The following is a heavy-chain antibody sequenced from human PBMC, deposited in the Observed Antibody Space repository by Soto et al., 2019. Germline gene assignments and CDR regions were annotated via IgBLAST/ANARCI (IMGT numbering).Heavy chain of an antibody. CDR1: GLDFSSEV. CDR2: ISGSGRTI. D-gene: IGHD2-21*02. V-gene: IGHV3-23*01. CDR3: DCPLYYYYGMDV. J-gene: IGHJ6*02. Sequence: GGSLRLSCAASGLDFSSEVMCWVRQAPGKGLEWVSSISGSGRTIYHADSMRGRFAISRDNSKNSLYLQLNNLRVDDTAVYYCDCPLYYYYGMDVWGQGTTVTVSS.